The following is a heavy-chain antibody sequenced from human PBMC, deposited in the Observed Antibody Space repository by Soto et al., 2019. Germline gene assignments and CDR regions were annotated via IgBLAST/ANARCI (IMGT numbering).Heavy chain of an antibody. CDR3: AREPRCSTSCYTRPRGYWFDP. V-gene: IGHV4-34*01. Sequence: QVQLQQWGAGLLKPSETLSLTCAVYGGSFSGYYWSWIRQPPGKGLEWIGEINHSGSTNYNPSLKSRVTISVDTSKNQFSLKLSSVTAADTAVYYCAREPRCSTSCYTRPRGYWFDPWGQGTLVTVSS. J-gene: IGHJ5*02. D-gene: IGHD2-2*02. CDR2: INHSGST. CDR1: GGSFSGYY.